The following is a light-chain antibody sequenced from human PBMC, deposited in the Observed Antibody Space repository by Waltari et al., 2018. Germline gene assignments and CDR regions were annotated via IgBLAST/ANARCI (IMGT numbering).Light chain of an antibody. CDR1: QSVSGY. J-gene: IGKJ4*01. V-gene: IGKV3-15*01. CDR2: SAS. Sequence: EIVMTQSPATLSVSPGERAILSCRASQSVSGYLAWYQQKPGQAPRLLIYSASTSVTGIPARFSGSGSGTEFTFTISSLQSEDFAVYHCQQYNDWLAPTFGGGTKVEI. CDR3: QQYNDWLAPT.